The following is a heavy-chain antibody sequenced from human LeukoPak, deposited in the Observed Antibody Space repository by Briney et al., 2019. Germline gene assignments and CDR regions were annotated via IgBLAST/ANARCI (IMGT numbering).Heavy chain of an antibody. CDR3: ARGGSDVDTAMVPFDY. Sequence: SVKVSCKASGYTFTSYAISWVRQAPGQGLEWMGGIIPIFGTANYAQKFQGRVTITADESTSTAYMELSSLRSEDTAVYYCARGGSDVDTAMVPFDYWGQGTLVTVSS. J-gene: IGHJ4*02. V-gene: IGHV1-69*13. CDR1: GYTFTSYA. CDR2: IIPIFGTA. D-gene: IGHD5-18*01.